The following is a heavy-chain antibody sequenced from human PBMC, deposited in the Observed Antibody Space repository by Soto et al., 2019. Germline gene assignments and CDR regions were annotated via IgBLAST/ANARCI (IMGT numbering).Heavy chain of an antibody. D-gene: IGHD2-21*01. CDR2: ISGSGGST. V-gene: IGHV3-23*01. CDR1: GFTFSRYA. J-gene: IGHJ3*02. CDR3: AKVGIVVVPWDAFDI. Sequence: GGSLRLSCAASGFTFSRYAMSWVRQAPGKGLEWVSAISGSGGSTYYADSVKGRFTSSRDNSKNTLYLQMNSLRAEDTAVYYCAKVGIVVVPWDAFDIWGQGTMVTVSS.